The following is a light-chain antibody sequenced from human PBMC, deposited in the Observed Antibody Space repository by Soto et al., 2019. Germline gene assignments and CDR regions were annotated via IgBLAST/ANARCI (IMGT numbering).Light chain of an antibody. CDR2: DES. V-gene: IGKV3D-20*01. J-gene: IGKJ1*01. Sequence: LTQSPFFLSASVGDRVIITGRASQGLRTSQDISDYLAWYQQKPGLEPRLLIYDESNRATGIPDRFSGSGSGTDFTLTISRLEPEDSAVYYCQQYGNSRTFGQGTKVEIK. CDR3: QQYGNSRT. CDR1: QGLRTSQDISDY.